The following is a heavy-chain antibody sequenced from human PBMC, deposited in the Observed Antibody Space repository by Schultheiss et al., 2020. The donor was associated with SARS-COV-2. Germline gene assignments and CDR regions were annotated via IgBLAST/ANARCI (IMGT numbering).Heavy chain of an antibody. CDR2: IKHDGSEK. Sequence: GGSLRLSCAASGFTFSSYWMSWVRQAPGKGLEWVANIKHDGSEKYYVDSVKGRFTISRDNAKNSLYLQMNSLRAEDTAVYYCARVDLTRPTFYYYYGMDVLGQGTTVTVSS. CDR3: ARVDLTRPTFYYYYGMDV. V-gene: IGHV3-7*01. J-gene: IGHJ6*02. CDR1: GFTFSSYW. D-gene: IGHD2-2*01.